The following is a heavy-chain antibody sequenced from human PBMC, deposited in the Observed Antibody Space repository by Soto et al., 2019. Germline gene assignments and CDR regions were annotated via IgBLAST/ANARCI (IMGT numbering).Heavy chain of an antibody. J-gene: IGHJ6*02. Sequence: EVQLVESGGGLVKPGGALRLSCAASGFTFSTYWMHWARQAPGKGLVWVSRVNPDGGRTTYADSVKGRFTISRDNAKNTLYLQMNGLTAEDTGVYYCARDSYQVLSRSFSYFGWDVWGQGTTVTVSS. D-gene: IGHD2-2*01. CDR1: GFTFSTYW. V-gene: IGHV3-74*03. CDR2: VNPDGGRT. CDR3: ARDSYQVLSRSFSYFGWDV.